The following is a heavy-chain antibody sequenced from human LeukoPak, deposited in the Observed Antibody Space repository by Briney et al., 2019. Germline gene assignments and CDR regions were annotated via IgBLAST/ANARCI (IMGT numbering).Heavy chain of an antibody. CDR3: ARHISCRH. CDR1: GYSFANYG. V-gene: IGHV5-51*01. Sequence: GESLKISCKGSGYSFANYGIGWVRQMPGKGLEWMGIVYPGDSTARYSPSFQGQVTVSADESISTAYLHWSSLKASDTAVYYCARHISCRHWGQGTLVTVSS. D-gene: IGHD3-16*02. CDR2: VYPGDSTA. J-gene: IGHJ1*01.